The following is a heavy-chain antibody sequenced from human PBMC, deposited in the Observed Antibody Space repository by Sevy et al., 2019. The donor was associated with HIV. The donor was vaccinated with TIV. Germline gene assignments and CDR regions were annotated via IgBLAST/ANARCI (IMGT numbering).Heavy chain of an antibody. J-gene: IGHJ6*02. D-gene: IGHD1-26*01. V-gene: IGHV3-30*18. CDR2: ISHDGINE. CDR3: ANAYSGSYSHSYLYALDV. CDR1: GFSFSYYG. Sequence: GGSLRLSCTGSGFSFSYYGIHWVRQAPGKGLDWVALISHDGINEYYAGSVNGRFTISRDNSKNTVYLEMNRLRNEDTAIYFCANAYSGSYSHSYLYALDVWGQGTTVTVSS.